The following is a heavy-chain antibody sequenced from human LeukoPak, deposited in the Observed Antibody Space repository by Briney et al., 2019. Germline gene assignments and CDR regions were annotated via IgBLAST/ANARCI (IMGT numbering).Heavy chain of an antibody. CDR2: TYYRSKWYN. Sequence: SQTLSLTCAISGDSVSSNSAAWNWIRQSPSRGLEWLGRTYYRSKWYNDYAVFVKSRITINPDTSKNQFSLQLNSVTPEDTAVYYCAREAIVVVPAAMIYYYYYMDVWGKGTTVTISS. CDR1: GDSVSSNSAA. V-gene: IGHV6-1*01. J-gene: IGHJ6*03. CDR3: AREAIVVVPAAMIYYYYYMDV. D-gene: IGHD2-2*01.